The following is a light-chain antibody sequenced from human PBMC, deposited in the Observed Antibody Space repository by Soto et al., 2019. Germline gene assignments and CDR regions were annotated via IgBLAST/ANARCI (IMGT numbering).Light chain of an antibody. CDR3: PAWDNSLNGYV. V-gene: IGLV1-44*01. Sequence: QSVLTQPLSASASPGQRVTISCSGGSSNIGSNTVAWYQHLPGTAPPRLIFTAGQRPSGVPGRFSGSKSGTSASLAISGPHSKDGADYYCPAWDNSLNGYVFGPGTKLPAL. CDR2: TAG. J-gene: IGLJ1*01. CDR1: SSNIGSNT.